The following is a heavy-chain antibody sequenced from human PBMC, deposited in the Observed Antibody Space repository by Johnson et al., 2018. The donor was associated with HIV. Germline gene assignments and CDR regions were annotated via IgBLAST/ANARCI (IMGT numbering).Heavy chain of an antibody. D-gene: IGHD6-6*01. Sequence: VQLVESGGGVVQPGRSLRLSCAASGFTFSSYAMHWVRQAPGKGLEWVANIKQDGSEKCYVDSVKGRCTISRDNAKNSLSLQMNSLRAEDTAVYYCASDRWQLAPGAFDIWGQGTMVTVSS. J-gene: IGHJ3*02. V-gene: IGHV3-7*03. CDR1: GFTFSSYA. CDR2: IKQDGSEK. CDR3: ASDRWQLAPGAFDI.